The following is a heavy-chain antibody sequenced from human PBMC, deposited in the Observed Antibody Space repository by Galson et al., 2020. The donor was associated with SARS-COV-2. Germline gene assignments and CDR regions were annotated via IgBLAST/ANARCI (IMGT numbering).Heavy chain of an antibody. V-gene: IGHV4-39*07. CDR2: FYYTGNT. CDR3: ARTGSCLNNLCCDFDY. D-gene: IGHD3-16*01. CDR1: GDSMNSPGYY. Sequence: SETLLTCSVFGDSMNSPGYYWGWVRQPPGKGLEWIGTFYYTGNTYYNPSLASRPSISRDTARRQFSLRLTSVTAADTAVYYCARTGSCLNNLCCDFDYWGQGILVTVSA. J-gene: IGHJ4*02.